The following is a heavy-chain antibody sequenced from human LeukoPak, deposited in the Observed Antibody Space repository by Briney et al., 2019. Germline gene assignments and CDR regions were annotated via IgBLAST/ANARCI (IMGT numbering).Heavy chain of an antibody. D-gene: IGHD6-13*01. V-gene: IGHV3-30*18. CDR2: ISYDGSNK. Sequence: GGSLRLSCAASGFTFSSYGMSWVRQAPGKGLEWVAVISYDGSNKYYGDSVKGRFTISRDNSKNTLYLQMNSLRAEDTAVYYCAKGGEVSSWYKRLKLYFDSWSRGTLVTVSS. CDR3: AKGGEVSSWYKRLKLYFDS. J-gene: IGHJ4*02. CDR1: GFTFSSYG.